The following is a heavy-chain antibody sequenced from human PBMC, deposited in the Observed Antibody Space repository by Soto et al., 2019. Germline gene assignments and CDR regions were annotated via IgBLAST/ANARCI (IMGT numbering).Heavy chain of an antibody. Sequence: PGGSLRLSCVVTGFTFSSYSMNWVRQAPGKGLEWVSHISSSSTTIYYADSVKGRFTISRDNAKNSLYLQMNSLRDEDTAVYYCAKDSTYDFWSGYYDYWGQGTLVTVSS. CDR2: ISSSSTTI. CDR1: GFTFSSYS. CDR3: AKDSTYDFWSGYYDY. J-gene: IGHJ4*02. D-gene: IGHD3-3*01. V-gene: IGHV3-48*02.